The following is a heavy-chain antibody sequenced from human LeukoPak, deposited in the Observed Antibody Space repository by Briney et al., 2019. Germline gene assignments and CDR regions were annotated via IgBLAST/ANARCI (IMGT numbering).Heavy chain of an antibody. CDR2: IYYSGST. D-gene: IGHD5-12*01. CDR3: ASTQTSGYDLGAFDI. J-gene: IGHJ3*02. CDR1: GGSISSYY. Sequence: PSETLSLTCTVSGGSISSYYWSWIRQPPGKGLEWIGYIYYSGSTNYNPSLKSRVTISVDTSKNQFSLKLSSVTADDTAVYYCASTQTSGYDLGAFDIWGQGTMVTVSS. V-gene: IGHV4-59*01.